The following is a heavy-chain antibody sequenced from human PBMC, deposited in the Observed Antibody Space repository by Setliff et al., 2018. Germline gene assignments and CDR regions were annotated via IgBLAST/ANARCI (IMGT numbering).Heavy chain of an antibody. CDR1: GFTFSSYA. J-gene: IGHJ6*03. D-gene: IGHD3-22*01. Sequence: GGSLRLSCVASGFTFSSYAMNWVRQAPGKGLEWVSGITGSGAGTYYADSVEGRFTISRDNSDNTLYLEMISPRAEDTAVYYCAKGGGGNYDSSAIGYYYYYYYYMDVWGKGTTVTVSS. V-gene: IGHV3-23*01. CDR3: AKGGGGNYDSSAIGYYYYYYYYMDV. CDR2: ITGSGAGT.